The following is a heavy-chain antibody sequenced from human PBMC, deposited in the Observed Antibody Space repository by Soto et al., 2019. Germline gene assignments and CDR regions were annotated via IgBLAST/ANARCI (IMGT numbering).Heavy chain of an antibody. CDR3: ARDFYCDSHYHYRMAV. V-gene: IGHV4-61*01. CDR2: IYYSGST. CDR1: GGSVSSGSYY. Sequence: SETLSLTCTVSGGSVSSGSYYWSWIRQPPGKGLEWIGYIYYSGSTNYNPSLKSRVTISVDTSKNQFSLKLSSVTAADTAVYYCARDFYCDSHYHYRMAVRGQGTTVIVSS. J-gene: IGHJ6*02. D-gene: IGHD4-17*01.